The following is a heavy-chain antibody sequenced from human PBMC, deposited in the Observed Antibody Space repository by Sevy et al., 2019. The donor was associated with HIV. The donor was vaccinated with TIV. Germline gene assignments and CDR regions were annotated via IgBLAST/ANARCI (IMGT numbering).Heavy chain of an antibody. J-gene: IGHJ1*01. V-gene: IGHV1-24*01. CDR3: ATDPRTGKYFQH. CDR1: GYTLTELS. CDR2: FDPEDGET. Sequence: ASVKVSCKVSGYTLTELSMHWVRQAPGKGLEWMGGFDPEDGETIYAQKFQGRVTMTEDTSTDTAYMELSSLGSEDTAVYYCATDPRTGKYFQHWGQGTLVTVSS. D-gene: IGHD6-13*01.